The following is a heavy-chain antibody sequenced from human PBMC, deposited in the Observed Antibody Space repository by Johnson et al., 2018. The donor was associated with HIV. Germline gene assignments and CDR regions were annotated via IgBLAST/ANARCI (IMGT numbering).Heavy chain of an antibody. V-gene: IGHV3-NL1*01. J-gene: IGHJ3*02. CDR3: ARDASGYEEWAFDI. CDR2: ISWNSGSI. D-gene: IGHD5-12*01. CDR1: GFTFNSFG. Sequence: QVQLVESGGGVVRPGGSLSLSCAASGFTFNSFGVHWVRQAPGKGLEWVSGISWNSGSIGYADSVKGRFTISRDNSKNTLYLQMNSLRAEETAVYYCARDASGYEEWAFDIWGQGTMVTVSS.